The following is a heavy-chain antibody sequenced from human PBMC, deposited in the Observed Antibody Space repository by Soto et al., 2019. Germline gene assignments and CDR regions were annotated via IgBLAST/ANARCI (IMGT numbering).Heavy chain of an antibody. J-gene: IGHJ4*02. Sequence: VQLVESGGGVVQPGRSLRLSCAASGFTFSSYAMHWVRQAPGKGLEWVAVISYDGSNKYYADSVKGRFTISRDNSKNTLYLQMNSLRAEDTAVYYCARGMNKVDLDYWGQGTLVTVSS. D-gene: IGHD2-15*01. CDR2: ISYDGSNK. V-gene: IGHV3-30-3*01. CDR3: ARGMNKVDLDY. CDR1: GFTFSSYA.